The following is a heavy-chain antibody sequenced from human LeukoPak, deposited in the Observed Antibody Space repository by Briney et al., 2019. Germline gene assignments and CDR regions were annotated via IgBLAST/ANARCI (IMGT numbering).Heavy chain of an antibody. CDR3: VSSIAARPSDY. J-gene: IGHJ4*02. Sequence: ASVKVSCKASGYTFTGYYMHWVRQAPGQGLEWMGWINPNSGGTNHAQKFQGRVTMTRDTSISTAYMELSRLRSDDTAVYYCVSSIAARPSDYWGQGTLVTVSS. CDR1: GYTFTGYY. CDR2: INPNSGGT. V-gene: IGHV1-2*02. D-gene: IGHD6-6*01.